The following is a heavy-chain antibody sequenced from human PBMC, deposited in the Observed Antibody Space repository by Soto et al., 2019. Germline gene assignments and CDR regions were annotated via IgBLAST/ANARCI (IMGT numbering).Heavy chain of an antibody. Sequence: QVQLVQSGAEVKKPGASVKVSCKASGYTFTSYGISWVRQAPGQGLEWMGWISAYNGNTNYAQKLQGRVTMTTGTATRTAYMELRSLRSNATAVYYRSRDGGVQARFDPWGQGTLVAVSS. CDR1: GYTFTSYG. D-gene: IGHD2-8*02. CDR3: SRDGGVQARFDP. J-gene: IGHJ5*02. CDR2: ISAYNGNT. V-gene: IGHV1-18*01.